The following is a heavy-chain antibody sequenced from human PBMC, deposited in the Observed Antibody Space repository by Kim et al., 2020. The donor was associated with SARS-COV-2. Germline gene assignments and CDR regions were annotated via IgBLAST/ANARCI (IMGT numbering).Heavy chain of an antibody. J-gene: IGHJ3*02. V-gene: IGHV4-59*01. D-gene: IGHD3-22*01. CDR3: AREEGSYYYDSSGYSDAFDI. Sequence: RVTISVDTSKNQFSLKLSSVTAADTAVYYCAREEGSYYYDSSGYSDAFDIWGQGTMVTVSS.